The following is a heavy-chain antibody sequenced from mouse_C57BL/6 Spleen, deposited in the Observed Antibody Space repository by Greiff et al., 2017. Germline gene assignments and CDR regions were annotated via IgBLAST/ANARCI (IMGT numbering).Heavy chain of an antibody. Sequence: VKLMESGGGLVQPGGSLKLSCAASGFTFSDYYMYWVRQTPEKRLEWVAYISNGGGSTYYPDTVKGRFTLSRDTANNTLYLQMSRLKSEDTGMYDCARVYYGSGPDDWGQGTTLTVSS. D-gene: IGHD1-1*01. V-gene: IGHV5-12*01. CDR3: ARVYYGSGPDD. J-gene: IGHJ2*01. CDR1: GFTFSDYY. CDR2: ISNGGGST.